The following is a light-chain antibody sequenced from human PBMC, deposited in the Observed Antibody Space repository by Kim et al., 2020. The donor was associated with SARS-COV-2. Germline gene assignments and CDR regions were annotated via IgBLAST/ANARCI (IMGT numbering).Light chain of an antibody. CDR1: SRAVARGDY. J-gene: IGLJ1*01. Sequence: GRGSLTSGSSSRAVARGDYAYGFQQKPGQAPRKLIYDTSNKLSGTPARCSGSLLGGEAALTLSGAQPEGEAEYYCLLSYSGARARVFGTGTKVTVL. CDR2: DTS. CDR3: LLSYSGARARV. V-gene: IGLV7-46*01.